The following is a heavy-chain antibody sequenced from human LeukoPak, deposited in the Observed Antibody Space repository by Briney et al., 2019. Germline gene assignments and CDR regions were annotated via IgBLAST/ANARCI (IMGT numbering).Heavy chain of an antibody. Sequence: NSSETLSLTCTVSGGSISRGSYYWSWIRQPAGKGLEWIGRIYTSGSTNYNPSLKSRVTISVDTSKNQFSLKLSSVTAADTAVYYCARGALWLLLGIDAFDIWGQGTMVTVSS. V-gene: IGHV4-61*02. CDR1: GGSISRGSYY. CDR3: ARGALWLLLGIDAFDI. J-gene: IGHJ3*02. CDR2: IYTSGST. D-gene: IGHD3-3*01.